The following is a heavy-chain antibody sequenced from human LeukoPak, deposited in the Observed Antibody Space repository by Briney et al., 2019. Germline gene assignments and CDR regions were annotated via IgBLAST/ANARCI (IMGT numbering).Heavy chain of an antibody. Sequence: GGSLRLSCAASGFTFDDYGMSWIRQAPGKGLEWVSYISHTGGSQYYADSVKGRFTVSRDNSKSTLYLQMNSLTVDDTAIYYCAKNAARVAYCRGGSCYPYYYYYMDVWGTGTTVTISS. CDR2: ISHTGGSQ. CDR1: GFTFDDYG. J-gene: IGHJ6*03. V-gene: IGHV3-23*01. CDR3: AKNAARVAYCRGGSCYPYYYYYMDV. D-gene: IGHD2-15*01.